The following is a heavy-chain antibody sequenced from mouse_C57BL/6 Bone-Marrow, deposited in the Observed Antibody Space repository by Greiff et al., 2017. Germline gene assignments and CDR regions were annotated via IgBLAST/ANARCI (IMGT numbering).Heavy chain of an antibody. CDR3: ARRYYYGSSRYFDV. D-gene: IGHD1-1*01. J-gene: IGHJ1*03. CDR2: IYPGSGNT. V-gene: IGHV1-76*01. Sequence: QVQLKESGAELVRPGASVKLSCKASGYTFTDYYINWVKQRPGQGLEWIARIYPGSGNTYYNEKFKGKATLTAEKSSSTAYMQLSSLTSEDSAVYFCARRYYYGSSRYFDVGGTGTTVTVTA. CDR1: GYTFTDYY.